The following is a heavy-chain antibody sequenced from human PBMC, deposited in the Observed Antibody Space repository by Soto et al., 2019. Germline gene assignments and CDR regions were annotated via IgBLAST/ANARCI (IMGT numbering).Heavy chain of an antibody. V-gene: IGHV3-23*01. Sequence: PGGSLRLSCAASGFTFSSYAMSWVRQAPGKGLEWVSAISGSGGSTYYADSVKGRFTISRDNSKNTLYLQMNSLRAEDTAVYYCAKDLSNWNPGPGLDYWGQGTLVTAPQ. J-gene: IGHJ4*02. CDR2: ISGSGGST. CDR1: GFTFSSYA. D-gene: IGHD1-20*01. CDR3: AKDLSNWNPGPGLDY.